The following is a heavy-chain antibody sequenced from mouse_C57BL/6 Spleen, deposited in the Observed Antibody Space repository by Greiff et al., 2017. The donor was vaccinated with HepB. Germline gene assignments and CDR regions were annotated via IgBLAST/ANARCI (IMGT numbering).Heavy chain of an antibody. D-gene: IGHD3-1*01. V-gene: IGHV5-12*01. CDR3: ARGAYYFDY. CDR1: GFTFSDYY. CDR2: ISNGGGST. Sequence: EVQGVESGGGLVQPGGSLKLSCAASGFTFSDYYMYWVRQTPEKRLEWVAYISNGGGSTYYPDTVKGRFPISRDNAKNTLYLQMSRLKSEDTAMYDCARGAYYFDYWGQGTTLTVSS. J-gene: IGHJ2*01.